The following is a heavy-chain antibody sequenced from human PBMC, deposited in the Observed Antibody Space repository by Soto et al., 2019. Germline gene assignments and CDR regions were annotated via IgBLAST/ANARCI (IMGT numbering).Heavy chain of an antibody. D-gene: IGHD3-22*01. CDR1: GFTFSSYW. V-gene: IGHV3-7*01. CDR3: ARDGGSGYDP. CDR2: IKQDGSEK. J-gene: IGHJ5*02. Sequence: EVQLVESGGGLVQPGGSLRLSCAASGFTFSSYWMSWVRQAPGKGLEWVAHIKQDGSEKYYVDSVKGRFTIPRDNAKNTLYLQMNSLRAEVTAVYYCARDGGSGYDPWGQGTLVTVSS.